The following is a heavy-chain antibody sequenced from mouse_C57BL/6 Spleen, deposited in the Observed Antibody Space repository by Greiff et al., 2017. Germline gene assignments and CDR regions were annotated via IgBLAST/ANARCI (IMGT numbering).Heavy chain of an antibody. V-gene: IGHV1-18*01. CDR3: AKRDGNDEGWYFDV. CDR1: GYTFTDYN. J-gene: IGHJ1*03. Sequence: VQLQQSGPELVKPGASVKIPCKASGYTFTDYNMDWVKQSHGKSLEWIGDITPNNGGTFYNQKFTGKATLTVDKSSSTAYMELRSLTSEDTAVYYCAKRDGNDEGWYFDVWGTGTTGTVAS. D-gene: IGHD2-2*01. CDR2: ITPNNGGT.